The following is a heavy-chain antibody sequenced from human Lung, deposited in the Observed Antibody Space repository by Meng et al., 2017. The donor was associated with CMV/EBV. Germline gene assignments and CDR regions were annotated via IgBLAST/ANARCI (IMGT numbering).Heavy chain of an antibody. Sequence: QITLKEAGPTLLKPTRTLTPTVTVSGFSFSTSGVGVGWIRQPPGKALEWLALIYWDGDKRYSPSLENRLVITKDTSRNLVVLAMTNMDPVDTATYYCARQSYYDDSGYYFDYWGQGTLVTVSS. CDR3: ARQSYYDDSGYYFDY. V-gene: IGHV2-5*02. CDR2: IYWDGDK. D-gene: IGHD3-22*01. CDR1: GFSFSTSGVG. J-gene: IGHJ4*02.